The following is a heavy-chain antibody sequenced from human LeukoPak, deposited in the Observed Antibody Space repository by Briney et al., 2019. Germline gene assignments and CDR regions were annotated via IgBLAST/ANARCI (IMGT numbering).Heavy chain of an antibody. V-gene: IGHV3-23*01. CDR2: STGTGYST. D-gene: IGHD5-12*01. CDR1: EFTFSNYA. Sequence: GGSLRLSCAASEFTFSNYAMSWVRQAPGKGLEWVSGSTGTGYSTYYADSVKGRFTISRDNSKNTLYLQMNSLKTEDTAVYYCARVARRDDAFDIWGQGTMVTVSS. CDR3: ARVARRDDAFDI. J-gene: IGHJ3*02.